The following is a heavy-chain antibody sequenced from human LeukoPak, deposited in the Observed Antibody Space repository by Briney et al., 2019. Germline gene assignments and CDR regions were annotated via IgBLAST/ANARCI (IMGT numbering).Heavy chain of an antibody. J-gene: IGHJ4*02. V-gene: IGHV4-39*01. Sequence: PSETLSLTCTVSGGSISSSSYYWGWIRQPPGKGLEWIGSIYYSGSTYYNPSLKSRVTISVDTSKNRFSLKLSSVTAADTAVYYCARHGHDYDYVWGSYRLHYFDYRGQGTLVTVSS. CDR3: ARHGHDYDYVWGSYRLHYFDY. D-gene: IGHD3-16*02. CDR2: IYYSGST. CDR1: GGSISSSSYY.